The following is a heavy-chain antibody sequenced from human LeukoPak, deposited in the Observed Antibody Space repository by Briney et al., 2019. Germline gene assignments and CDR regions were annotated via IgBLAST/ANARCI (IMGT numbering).Heavy chain of an antibody. D-gene: IGHD5-12*01. V-gene: IGHV3-7*01. CDR1: GFTFSSHW. Sequence: GGSLRLSCAASGFTFSSHWMSWVRQAPGKGLEWVANIKKDGSEKYYVDAVKGRFTISRDNAKTSLYLQMNSLRAEDTAVYYCARDLWTTSDYDAFDYWGQGTLVTVSS. CDR2: IKKDGSEK. J-gene: IGHJ4*02. CDR3: ARDLWTTSDYDAFDY.